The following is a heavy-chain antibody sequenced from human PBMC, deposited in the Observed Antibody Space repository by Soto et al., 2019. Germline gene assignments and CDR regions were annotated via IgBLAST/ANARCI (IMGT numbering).Heavy chain of an antibody. D-gene: IGHD2-15*01. CDR1: GAYMRNDYYY. Sequence: QVQLQESGPGLVKPSETLSLTCTVSGAYMRNDYYYWSWVRQNPGKDLEWIGHMHHSGRTHYNPSLQSRVAVSIGXXKNHFSLYLNSVTAADTAVYYCARWVEVSLDYFDSWGQGTPVTVSS. CDR3: ARWVEVSLDYFDS. CDR2: MHHSGRT. V-gene: IGHV4-31*03. J-gene: IGHJ4*02.